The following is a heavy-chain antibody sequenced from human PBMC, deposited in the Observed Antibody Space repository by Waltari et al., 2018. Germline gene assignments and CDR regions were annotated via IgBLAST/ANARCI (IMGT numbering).Heavy chain of an antibody. CDR3: ARGHPVGWVDY. CDR2: ISYSGST. D-gene: IGHD6-19*01. Sequence: QVQLQESGPGLVKPSETLSLTCTVSGGSTSNYYWSWIRQPPGKGLEWIGYISYSGSTNYSPSLKSRVTISLDTSKNQFSLRLSSVTAADTAVYYCARGHPVGWVDYWGQGTLVTVSS. CDR1: GGSTSNYY. J-gene: IGHJ4*02. V-gene: IGHV4-59*01.